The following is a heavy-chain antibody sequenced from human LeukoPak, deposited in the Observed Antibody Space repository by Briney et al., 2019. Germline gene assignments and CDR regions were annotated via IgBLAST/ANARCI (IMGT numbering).Heavy chain of an antibody. J-gene: IGHJ6*04. Sequence: GGSLRLSCAASGFTFSNYWMHWVRQAPGKGLVWVSRINSDGINTSYADSVKGRFAISRDNAKNSLYLQMNSLRAEDTAVYYCAELGITMIGGVWGKGTTVTISS. CDR3: AELGITMIGGV. CDR2: INSDGINT. D-gene: IGHD3-10*02. V-gene: IGHV3-74*01. CDR1: GFTFSNYW.